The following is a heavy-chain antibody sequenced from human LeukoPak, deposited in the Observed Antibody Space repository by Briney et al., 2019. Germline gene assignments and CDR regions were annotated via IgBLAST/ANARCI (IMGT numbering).Heavy chain of an antibody. CDR1: GGSFSGYY. V-gene: IGHV4-34*01. CDR2: INHSGST. J-gene: IGHJ6*03. CDR3: ARLTRTYYYYMDV. Sequence: SETLSLTCAVYGGSFSGYYWSWIRQPSGKGLEWIGEINHSGSTNYNPSLKSRVTISVDTSKNQFSLKLSSVTAADTAVYYCARLTRTYYYYMDVWGKGTTVTVSS.